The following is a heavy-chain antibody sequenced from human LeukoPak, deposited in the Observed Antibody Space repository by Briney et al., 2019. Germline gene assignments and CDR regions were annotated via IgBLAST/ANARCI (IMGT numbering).Heavy chain of an antibody. Sequence: ASVKVSCKASGYTFPAYYMHWVRQAPGQGLEWMGWINPNSGGTNYAQKFQGRVTMTRDTSISTAYMELSRLRSDDTAVYYCARDMVRGVMPFDYWGQGTLVTVSS. CDR3: ARDMVRGVMPFDY. J-gene: IGHJ4*02. V-gene: IGHV1-2*02. CDR2: INPNSGGT. CDR1: GYTFPAYY. D-gene: IGHD3-10*01.